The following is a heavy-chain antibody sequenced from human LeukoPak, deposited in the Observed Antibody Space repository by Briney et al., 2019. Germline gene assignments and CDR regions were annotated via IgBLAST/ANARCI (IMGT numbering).Heavy chain of an antibody. CDR2: INHSGST. V-gene: IGHV4-34*01. CDR1: GGSFSGYY. Sequence: SETLSLTCAVYGGSFSGYYWSWIRQPPGKGLEWIGEINHSGSTNYNPSFKSRVTISVDTSKNQFSLKLSSVTAADTAVYYCARGTMVRGVIIDYWGQGTLVTVSS. CDR3: ARGTMVRGVIIDY. D-gene: IGHD3-10*01. J-gene: IGHJ4*02.